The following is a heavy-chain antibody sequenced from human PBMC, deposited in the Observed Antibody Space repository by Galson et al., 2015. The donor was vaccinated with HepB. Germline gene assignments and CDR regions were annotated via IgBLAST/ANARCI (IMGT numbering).Heavy chain of an antibody. CDR1: GYTFIGHY. Sequence: SVKVSCKASGYTFIGHYLHWVRQAPGQGLEWMGWINPQSGNTNYTQIFQGRVTMTRDTSINTAYMELSRLRSDDTAVYYCVRDYSPYYLDCWGQGTLVTVSS. V-gene: IGHV1-2*02. D-gene: IGHD4-11*01. J-gene: IGHJ4*02. CDR3: VRDYSPYYLDC. CDR2: INPQSGNT.